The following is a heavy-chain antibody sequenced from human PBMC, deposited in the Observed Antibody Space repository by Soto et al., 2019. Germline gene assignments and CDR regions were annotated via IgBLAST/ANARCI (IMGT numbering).Heavy chain of an antibody. CDR3: ARYCSGGSCYPTYYGLDV. D-gene: IGHD2-15*01. CDR1: GFTFSSYG. J-gene: IGHJ6*02. Sequence: QVQLVESGGGVVQPGRSLRLSCVASGFTFSSYGMHWVRQAPGKGLEWVSLTWYDGSKAYYAEPVKGRFTISRDNSKNTPXLQMNNLRAEDTAVYYCARYCSGGSCYPTYYGLDVWGQGTTVTVSS. CDR2: TWYDGSKA. V-gene: IGHV3-33*01.